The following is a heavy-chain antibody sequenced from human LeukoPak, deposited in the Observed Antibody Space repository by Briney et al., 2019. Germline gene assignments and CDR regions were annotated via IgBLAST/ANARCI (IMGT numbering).Heavy chain of an antibody. D-gene: IGHD6-19*01. Sequence: GASVKVSCKASGYTFTGYYMHWVRQAPGQGLEWMGRINPNSGGTNYAQEFQGRVTMTRDTSISTAYMELSRLRSDDTAVYYCARDRGSGRYYFDYWGQGTLVTVSS. CDR1: GYTFTGYY. J-gene: IGHJ4*02. V-gene: IGHV1-2*06. CDR3: ARDRGSGRYYFDY. CDR2: INPNSGGT.